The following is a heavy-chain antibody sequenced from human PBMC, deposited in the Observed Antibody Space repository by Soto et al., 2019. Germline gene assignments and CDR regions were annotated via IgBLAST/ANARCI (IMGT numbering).Heavy chain of an antibody. D-gene: IGHD2-2*01. V-gene: IGHV3-9*01. Sequence: EVQLVESGGGLVQPGRSLRLSCAASGFTFDDYATHWVRQAPGKGLEWVSGISWNSDNIGYADSVKGRFTISRDNAKKSVYLQMNSLRAEDTALYYCAKDREPGYCSSTSCYVSAFDIWGQGTMVTVSS. CDR3: AKDREPGYCSSTSCYVSAFDI. J-gene: IGHJ3*02. CDR1: GFTFDDYA. CDR2: ISWNSDNI.